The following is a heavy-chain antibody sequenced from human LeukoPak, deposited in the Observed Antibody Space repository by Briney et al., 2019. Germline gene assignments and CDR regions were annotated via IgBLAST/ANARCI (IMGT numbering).Heavy chain of an antibody. D-gene: IGHD6-13*01. CDR1: GGSFSGYY. J-gene: IGHJ5*02. V-gene: IGHV3-23*01. CDR3: AHPTEYSSSWYGNWFDP. Sequence: PSETLSLTCAVYGGSFSGYYWSWIRQPPGKGLEWVSAISGSGGSTYYADSVKGRFTISRDNSKNTLYLQMNSLRAEDTAVYYCAHPTEYSSSWYGNWFDPWGQGTLVTISS. CDR2: ISGSGGST.